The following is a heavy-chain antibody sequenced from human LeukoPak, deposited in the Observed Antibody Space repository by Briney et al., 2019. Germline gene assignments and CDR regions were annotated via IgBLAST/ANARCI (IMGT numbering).Heavy chain of an antibody. J-gene: IGHJ4*02. CDR3: ASRAASSFFDY. D-gene: IGHD2-15*01. Sequence: SETLSLTCTVSGGSISSYYWSWIRQPPGKGLEWIGYIYYSGSTNYNPSLKSRVTISVDTSKNQFSLKLSSVTAADTAVHYCASRAASSFFDYWGQGTLVTVSS. V-gene: IGHV4-59*13. CDR2: IYYSGST. CDR1: GGSISSYY.